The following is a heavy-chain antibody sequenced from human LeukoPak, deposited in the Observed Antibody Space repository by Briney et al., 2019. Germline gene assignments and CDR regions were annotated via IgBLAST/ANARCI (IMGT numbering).Heavy chain of an antibody. J-gene: IGHJ4*02. CDR1: GYTFTGYY. V-gene: IGHV1-2*02. CDR3: ARVLTGTTVGDY. D-gene: IGHD1-7*01. CDR2: INPNSGGT. Sequence: ASVKVSCKASGYTFTGYYMHWVRQAPGQGLEWMGWINPNSGGTNYAQKFQGRVTMTRDTSISTAYMELSRLRSDDTAVYYCARVLTGTTVGDYWGQGTLVTVSS.